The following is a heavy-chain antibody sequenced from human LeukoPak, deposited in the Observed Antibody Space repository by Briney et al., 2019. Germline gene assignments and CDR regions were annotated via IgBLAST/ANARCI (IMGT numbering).Heavy chain of an antibody. V-gene: IGHV3-23*01. CDR3: ARGDYGGDYFDY. CDR1: GFTFSSYA. Sequence: QSGGSLRLSCAASGFTFSSYAMSWVRQAPGKGLEWVSAISSSGGSTYYADSVKGRFTISRDNAKNSLYLQMNSLRAEDTAVYYCARGDYGGDYFDYWGQGTLVTVSS. J-gene: IGHJ4*02. D-gene: IGHD4-23*01. CDR2: ISSSGGST.